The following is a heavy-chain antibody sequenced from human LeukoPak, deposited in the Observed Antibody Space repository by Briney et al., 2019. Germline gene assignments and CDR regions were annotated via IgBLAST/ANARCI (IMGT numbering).Heavy chain of an antibody. D-gene: IGHD3-10*01. Sequence: GGSLRLSCAASAFTFSDYWVSWVRQAPGKGLEWVANIKQDGNEKYYVDSVKGRFTISRDNAKNSLYLQMNSLRAEDTAVYYCARRSDAFDIWGQGTLVTVSS. V-gene: IGHV3-7*01. CDR2: IKQDGNEK. J-gene: IGHJ3*02. CDR3: ARRSDAFDI. CDR1: AFTFSDYW.